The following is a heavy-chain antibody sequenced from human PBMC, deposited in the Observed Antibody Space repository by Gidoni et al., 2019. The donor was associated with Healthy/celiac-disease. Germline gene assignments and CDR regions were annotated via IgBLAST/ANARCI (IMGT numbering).Heavy chain of an antibody. D-gene: IGHD3-10*01. V-gene: IGHV4-4*02. CDR2: IYHSGST. CDR3: ARITIVRGATKPFDY. Sequence: VRQPPGKGLEWIGEIYHSGSTNYNPSLKSRVTISVDKSKNQFSLKLSSVTAADTAVYYCARITIVRGATKPFDYWGQGTLVTVSS. J-gene: IGHJ4*02.